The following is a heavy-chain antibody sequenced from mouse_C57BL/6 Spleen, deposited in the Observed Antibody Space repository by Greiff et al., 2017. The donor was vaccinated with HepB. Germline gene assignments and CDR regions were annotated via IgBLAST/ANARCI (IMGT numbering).Heavy chain of an antibody. CDR3: ARSYYYGSSSYYFDY. CDR1: GYAFSSSW. CDR2: IYPGDGDT. Sequence: QVQLKESGPELVKPGASVKISCKASGYAFSSSWMNWVKQRPGKGLEWIGRIYPGDGDTNYNGKFKGKATLTADKSSSTAYMQLSSLTSEDSAVYFCARSYYYGSSSYYFDYWGQGTTLTVSS. V-gene: IGHV1-82*01. J-gene: IGHJ2*01. D-gene: IGHD1-1*01.